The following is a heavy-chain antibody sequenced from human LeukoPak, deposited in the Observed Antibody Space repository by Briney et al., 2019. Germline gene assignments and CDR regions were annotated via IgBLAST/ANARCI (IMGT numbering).Heavy chain of an antibody. CDR2: ISSSSSYI. Sequence: PGGSLRLSCAASGFTFSSYSMNWVRQAPGKGLEWVSSISSSSSYIYYADSVKGRFTISRDNAKNSLYLQMNSLRAEDTAVYYCARVPIVGAAGAFGIWGQGTMVTVSS. J-gene: IGHJ3*02. V-gene: IGHV3-21*01. CDR1: GFTFSSYS. D-gene: IGHD1-26*01. CDR3: ARVPIVGAAGAFGI.